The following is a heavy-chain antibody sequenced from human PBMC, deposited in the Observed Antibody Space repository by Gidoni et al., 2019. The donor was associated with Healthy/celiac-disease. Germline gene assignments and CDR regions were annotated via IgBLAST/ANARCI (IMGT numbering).Heavy chain of an antibody. Sequence: QVQLVESGGGVVQPGRSLRLSCAASGVTFSRYGMHGVRQAPGKGLEWVAVIWYDGSTKYYAVSVKGRFTISRDNSKNTLYLQMNSLRAEYTAVYYCARDSVGWFGDNDIYYYYGMDVWGQGTTVTVSS. CDR1: GVTFSRYG. CDR3: ARDSVGWFGDNDIYYYYGMDV. V-gene: IGHV3-33*01. J-gene: IGHJ6*02. D-gene: IGHD3-10*01. CDR2: IWYDGSTK.